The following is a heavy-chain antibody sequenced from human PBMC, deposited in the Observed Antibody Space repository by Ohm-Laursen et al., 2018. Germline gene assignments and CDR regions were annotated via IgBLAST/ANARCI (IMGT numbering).Heavy chain of an antibody. J-gene: IGHJ4*02. CDR1: GFTFSNQG. CDR3: AKENPSYFYDY. V-gene: IGHV3-30*18. D-gene: IGHD3-10*01. CDR2: ISRDGSTK. Sequence: SLRLSCTASGFTFSNQGMHWVRQAPGKGLEWVAIISRDGSTKYYGDSVKGRFTISRDDSKNTLFLQMSALRAEDTALYYCAKENPSYFYDYWGQGTLVAVSS.